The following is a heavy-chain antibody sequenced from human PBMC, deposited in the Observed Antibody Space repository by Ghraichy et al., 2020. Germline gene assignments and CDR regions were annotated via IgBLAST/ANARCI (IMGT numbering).Heavy chain of an antibody. CDR3: ARVRSDYMITFGGVTN. D-gene: IGHD3-16*01. V-gene: IGHV3-21*04. J-gene: IGHJ4*02. Sequence: SCAASGFTFISYRMNWVRQAPGKGLEWVSFIDSSSSYIEYADSVKGRFTISRDNAKNSLYLQMNSLRAEDTAVFYCARVRSDYMITFGGVTNWGQGTLVTVSS. CDR2: IDSSSSYI. CDR1: GFTFISYR.